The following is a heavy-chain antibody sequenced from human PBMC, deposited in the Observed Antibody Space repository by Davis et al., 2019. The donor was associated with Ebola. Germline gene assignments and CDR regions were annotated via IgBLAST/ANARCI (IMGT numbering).Heavy chain of an antibody. CDR3: ARDGAYGSGLCDY. D-gene: IGHD3-10*01. V-gene: IGHV3-21*01. Sequence: GESLKISCAASGFTFSSYSMNWVRQAPGKGLEWVSSISSSSSYIYYADSVKGRFTISRDNAKNSLYLQMNSLRAEDTAVYYCARDGAYGSGLCDYWGQGTLVTVSS. CDR1: GFTFSSYS. J-gene: IGHJ4*02. CDR2: ISSSSSYI.